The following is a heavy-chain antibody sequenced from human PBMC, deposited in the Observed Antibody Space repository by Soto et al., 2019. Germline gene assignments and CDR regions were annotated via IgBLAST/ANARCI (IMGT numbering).Heavy chain of an antibody. CDR2: ITGGGHT. Sequence: EVQVLESGGGLVQPGGSLRLSFSASGFTFNDINWVRQAPGKGLEWISRITGGGHTDYVDSVKGRFTISRDNSKNTGYLQMNSLRVDDTAVYYCVKDRSGWGSFDMWGQGTVVTVSS. D-gene: IGHD3-16*01. CDR3: VKDRSGWGSFDM. V-gene: IGHV3-23*01. CDR1: GFTFND. J-gene: IGHJ3*02.